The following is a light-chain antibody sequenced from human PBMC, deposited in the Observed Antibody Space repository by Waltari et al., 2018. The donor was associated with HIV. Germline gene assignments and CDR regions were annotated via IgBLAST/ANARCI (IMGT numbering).Light chain of an antibody. V-gene: IGKV3-15*01. CDR2: DSS. J-gene: IGKJ1*01. CDR1: RSIGNN. CDR3: QQYNNWPRT. Sequence: EVVLTQSPGTVSVSPGERATLSCRTSRSIGNNLVWYQMKPGQAPRLIIYDSSTRATGIPVRFSGSGSGTEFTLTISSLQSEDFAVYFCQQYNNWPRTFGQGTKVEI.